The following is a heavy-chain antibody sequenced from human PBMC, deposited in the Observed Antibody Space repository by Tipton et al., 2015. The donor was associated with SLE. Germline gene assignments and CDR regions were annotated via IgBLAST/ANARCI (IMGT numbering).Heavy chain of an antibody. Sequence: GLVKPSETLSLTCAVYGGSFSGYYWSWIRQPPGKGLEWIGEINHSGSTNYNPSLKSRVTISVDTSKNQFSLKLSSVTAADTAVYYCARDVAPGTTVTTQEDYWGQGTLVTVSS. V-gene: IGHV4-34*01. CDR3: ARDVAPGTTVTTQEDY. J-gene: IGHJ4*02. D-gene: IGHD4-17*01. CDR1: GGSFSGYY. CDR2: INHSGST.